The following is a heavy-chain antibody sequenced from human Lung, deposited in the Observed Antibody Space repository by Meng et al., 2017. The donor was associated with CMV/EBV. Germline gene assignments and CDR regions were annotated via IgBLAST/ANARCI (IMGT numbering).Heavy chain of an antibody. CDR3: ASFPPPGKQWLVTDY. V-gene: IGHV4-4*02. D-gene: IGHD6-19*01. J-gene: IGHJ4*02. Sequence: QVPLQGSGPGLVKSSGTLSLTCSVSGGTMSSSDWWSWVRQPPGKGMEWIGEIYHSGSTNYNPSLKSRVTISVDKSKNQFSLKLSSVTAADTAVYYCASFPPPGKQWLVTDYWGQGTLVTVSS. CDR2: IYHSGST. CDR1: GGTMSSSDW.